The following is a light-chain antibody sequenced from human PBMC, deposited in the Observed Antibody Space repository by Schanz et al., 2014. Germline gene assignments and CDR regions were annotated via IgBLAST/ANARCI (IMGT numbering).Light chain of an antibody. CDR1: QSVSSN. J-gene: IGKJ2*01. Sequence: EIVLTQSPGTLSLSPGERATLSCRASQSVSSNLAWYQQKPGQAPRLLIYGASTRATGIPDRFSGSGSGADFTLIITRLEPEDFAVYYCQQYGSSLMYTFGQGTKVEIK. V-gene: IGKV3-20*01. CDR2: GAS. CDR3: QQYGSSLMYT.